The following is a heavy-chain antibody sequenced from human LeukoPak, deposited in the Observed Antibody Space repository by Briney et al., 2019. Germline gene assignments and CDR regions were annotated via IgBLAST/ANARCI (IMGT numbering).Heavy chain of an antibody. D-gene: IGHD4-17*01. V-gene: IGHV3-74*01. J-gene: IGHJ4*02. CDR2: INSDGSST. Sequence: QPGGSLRLSCAASGFTFSSYWMHWVRQAPGKGLVWVSRINSDGSSTSYADSVKGRFTISRDNAKNTLYLQMNSLGAEDTAVYYCARGPYDYGDYPYYFDYWGQGTLVTVSS. CDR3: ARGPYDYGDYPYYFDY. CDR1: GFTFSSYW.